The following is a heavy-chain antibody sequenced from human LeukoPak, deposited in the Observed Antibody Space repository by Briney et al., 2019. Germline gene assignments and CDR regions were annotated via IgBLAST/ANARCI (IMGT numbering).Heavy chain of an antibody. V-gene: IGHV1-2*06. CDR3: ARARLVYDSSGYYSP. D-gene: IGHD3-22*01. CDR1: GYTFTGYY. J-gene: IGHJ5*02. CDR2: INPNSGGT. Sequence: ASVKVSCKASGYTFTGYYMHWVRQAPGQGLEWMGRINPNSGGTNYAQKFQGRVTMTRDTSISTAYMELSRLRSDDTAVYYCARARLVYDSSGYYSPWGQGTLVTVSS.